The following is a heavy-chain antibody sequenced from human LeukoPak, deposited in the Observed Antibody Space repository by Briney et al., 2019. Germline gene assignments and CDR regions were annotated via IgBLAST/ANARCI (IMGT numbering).Heavy chain of an antibody. CDR3: ARENVVVTTIMRSHCFDP. V-gene: IGHV4-4*02. J-gene: IGHJ5*02. D-gene: IGHD2-21*02. CDR2: IYHSGST. CDR1: GGSIKSNNW. Sequence: SGTLSLTCAVSGGSIKSNNWWSWVRQPPGKGLEWIGEIYHSGSTNYNPSLESRVTVSVDKSKNQFSLDLSSVTAADTAVYYCARENVVVTTIMRSHCFDPWGQGTLVTVSS.